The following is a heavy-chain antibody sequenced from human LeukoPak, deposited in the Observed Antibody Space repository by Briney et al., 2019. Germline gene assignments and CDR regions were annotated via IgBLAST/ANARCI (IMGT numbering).Heavy chain of an antibody. D-gene: IGHD6-6*01. V-gene: IGHV3-23*01. Sequence: GGSLRLSCAASGFTFSSYAMSWVRQAPGKGLEWVSTVGGSGGSAYYADSVKGRFTISRDNSKNTLYLQMNSLGAEDTAVYYCAMLGRDEYSSSFGAFDIWGQGTLVTVSS. CDR2: VGGSGGSA. CDR1: GFTFSSYA. CDR3: AMLGRDEYSSSFGAFDI. J-gene: IGHJ3*02.